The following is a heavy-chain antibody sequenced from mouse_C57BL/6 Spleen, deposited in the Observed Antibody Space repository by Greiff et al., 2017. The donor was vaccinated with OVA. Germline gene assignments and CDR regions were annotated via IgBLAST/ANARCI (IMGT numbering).Heavy chain of an antibody. D-gene: IGHD2-3*01. J-gene: IGHJ1*03. V-gene: IGHV3-8*01. CDR1: GYSITSDY. CDR2: ISSSGST. CDR3: ARLDDGYWGYFDV. Sequence: EVQLQQSGPGLAKPSQTLSLTCSVTGYSITSDYWNWIRKFPGNKLEYMGYISSSGSTYYNPSLKSRISITRDTSKNQYYLQLNSVTTEDTATYYCARLDDGYWGYFDVWGTGTTVTVSS.